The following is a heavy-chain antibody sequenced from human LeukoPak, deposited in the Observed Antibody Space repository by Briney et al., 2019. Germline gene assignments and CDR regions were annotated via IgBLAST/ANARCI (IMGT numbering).Heavy chain of an antibody. CDR1: GYTFSSYA. CDR3: ARSRYDGDAFDI. J-gene: IGHJ3*02. D-gene: IGHD3-16*01. Sequence: EASVKVSCKASGYTFSSYAMNWLRQAPGQGLEWMGWINTNTGNPTYAQGFTGRFLFSLDTSVSTAYLQISSLKAEDSAFYYCARSRYDGDAFDIWGQGTMVTVSS. CDR2: INTNTGNP. V-gene: IGHV7-4-1*02.